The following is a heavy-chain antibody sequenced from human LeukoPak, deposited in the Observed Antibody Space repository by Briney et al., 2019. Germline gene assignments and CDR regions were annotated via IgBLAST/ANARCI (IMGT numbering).Heavy chain of an antibody. CDR1: GFTVTSYD. J-gene: IGHJ2*01. V-gene: IGHV3-23*01. Sequence: GGSLRLSRAASGFTVTSYDMTWVRQAPGKGLEWLSSIGDGGGTTYADSVKDRFTISRDSSKNTLYLQMNSLRAEDTAIYYCAKAIPYWYFDLWGRGALVTVSS. D-gene: IGHD2-21*01. CDR3: AKAIPYWYFDL. CDR2: IGDGGGTT.